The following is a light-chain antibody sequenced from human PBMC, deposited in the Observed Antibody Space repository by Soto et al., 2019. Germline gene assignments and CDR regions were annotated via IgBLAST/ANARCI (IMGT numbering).Light chain of an antibody. CDR1: QGISNY. CDR2: AAS. CDR3: QHYNSAPWT. Sequence: DIPMTQSPSSLSASVGDRVTITCRASQGISNYLAWYQQKPGQVPKLLIYAASTLLSGVPSRFSGSGSGTEFTLTISSLQPEDVATYYCQHYNSAPWTFGRGTKVETK. J-gene: IGKJ1*01. V-gene: IGKV1-27*01.